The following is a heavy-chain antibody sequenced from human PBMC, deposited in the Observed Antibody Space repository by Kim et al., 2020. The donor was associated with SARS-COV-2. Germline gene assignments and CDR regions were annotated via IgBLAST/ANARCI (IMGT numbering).Heavy chain of an antibody. Sequence: SETLSLTCAVYGGSFSGYYWSWIRQPPGKGLEWIGEINHSGSTNYNPSLKSRVTISVDTSKNQFSLKLSSVTAADTAVYYCARGRSITMVRNNWFDPWVQGTLVTVSS. CDR1: GGSFSGYY. CDR2: INHSGST. CDR3: ARGRSITMVRNNWFDP. J-gene: IGHJ5*02. V-gene: IGHV4-34*01. D-gene: IGHD3-10*01.